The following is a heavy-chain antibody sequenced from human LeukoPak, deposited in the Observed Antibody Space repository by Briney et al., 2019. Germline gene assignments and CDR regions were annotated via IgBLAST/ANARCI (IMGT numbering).Heavy chain of an antibody. CDR1: GGSISSCY. CDR2: IYTSGST. Sequence: SETLSLTCTVSGGSISSCYWSWIRQPAGKGLEWIGRIYTSGSTNYNPSLKSRVTMSVDTSKNQFSLKLSSVTAADTAVYYCARDNGLRGDASFHYWGQGTLVTVST. V-gene: IGHV4-4*07. D-gene: IGHD4-17*01. J-gene: IGHJ4*02. CDR3: ARDNGLRGDASFHY.